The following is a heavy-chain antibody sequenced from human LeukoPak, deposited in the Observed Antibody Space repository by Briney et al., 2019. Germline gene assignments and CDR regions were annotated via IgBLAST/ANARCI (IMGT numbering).Heavy chain of an antibody. D-gene: IGHD6-19*01. CDR1: GFTFSSYS. CDR3: ARAGGLRIAVAPIDC. Sequence: TGGSLRLSCAASGFTFSSYSMNWVRQAPGKGLEWVSYISSSSSTIYYADSVKGRFTISRDNSKNTLYLQMNSLRAEDTAVYYCARAGGLRIAVAPIDCWGQGTLVTVSS. CDR2: ISSSSSTI. V-gene: IGHV3-48*01. J-gene: IGHJ4*02.